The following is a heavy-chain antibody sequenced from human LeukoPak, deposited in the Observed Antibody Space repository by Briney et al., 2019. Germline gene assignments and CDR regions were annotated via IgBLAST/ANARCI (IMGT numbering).Heavy chain of an antibody. Sequence: PGGSLRLPCVASGFIFSSYVMIWVRQAPGKGLEWVSIIGTSGGDIHYADSVKGRFSISRDNSKNTLSLQMNSLRVDDTAVYYCARDPNWGSGYWGQGTLVTVSS. V-gene: IGHV3-23*01. CDR1: GFIFSSYV. D-gene: IGHD7-27*01. CDR2: IGTSGGDI. CDR3: ARDPNWGSGY. J-gene: IGHJ4*02.